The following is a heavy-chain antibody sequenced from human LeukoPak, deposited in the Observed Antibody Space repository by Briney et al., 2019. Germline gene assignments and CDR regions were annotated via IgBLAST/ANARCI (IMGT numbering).Heavy chain of an antibody. CDR2: INPNSGGT. J-gene: IGHJ6*03. CDR3: ARDLSGSYPDYYYYYMDV. V-gene: IGHV1-2*02. CDR1: GYTFTGYY. Sequence: ASVKVSCKASGYTFTGYYMHWVRQAPGQGLKWMGWINPNSGGTNYAQKFQGRVTMTRDTSISTAYMELSRLRSDDTAVYYCARDLSGSYPDYYYYYMDVWGKGTTVTVSS. D-gene: IGHD1-26*01.